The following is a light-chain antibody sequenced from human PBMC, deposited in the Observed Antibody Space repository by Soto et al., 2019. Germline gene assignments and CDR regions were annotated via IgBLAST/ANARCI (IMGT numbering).Light chain of an antibody. Sequence: QSALTQPPSASGSPGQSVTISCTGTRSDVGDYNYVSWYQQHPGKAPKLMIYEVSKRPSGVPDRFSGSKSGNTASLTVSGLQAEDEADYYCSSYAGSNNLVFGGGTKLTVL. CDR3: SSYAGSNNLV. CDR1: RSDVGDYNY. J-gene: IGLJ2*01. CDR2: EVS. V-gene: IGLV2-8*01.